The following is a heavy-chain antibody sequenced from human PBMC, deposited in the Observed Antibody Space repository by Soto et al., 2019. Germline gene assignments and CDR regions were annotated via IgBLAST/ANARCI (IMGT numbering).Heavy chain of an antibody. J-gene: IGHJ6*02. CDR1: GFTFSDEN. CDR2: ISGGGSYI. D-gene: IGHD2-2*01. V-gene: IGHV3-21*06. Sequence: GGSLRLSCSASGFTFSDENMSWVRQVPGKGLEWVSGISGGGSYIFYADSVQGRFSISRDNPKNSLFLEMNSLRVEDTAVYYSARDSDCHSTSCFFPPHVWGQGTTVTVSS. CDR3: ARDSDCHSTSCFFPPHV.